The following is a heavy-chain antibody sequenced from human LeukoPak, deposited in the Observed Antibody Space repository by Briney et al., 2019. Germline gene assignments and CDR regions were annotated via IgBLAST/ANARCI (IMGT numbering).Heavy chain of an antibody. CDR1: GFTFSDYA. Sequence: GGSLRLSCAASGFTFSDYAMSWVRQAPGKGLEWVSTISGTGDITYYADSLKGRFTISRDNSKNTLYLQMNSLRAEDTAVYYCARDSYLDYWGQGTLVTVSS. CDR3: ARDSYLDY. CDR2: ISGTGDIT. V-gene: IGHV3-23*01. J-gene: IGHJ4*02.